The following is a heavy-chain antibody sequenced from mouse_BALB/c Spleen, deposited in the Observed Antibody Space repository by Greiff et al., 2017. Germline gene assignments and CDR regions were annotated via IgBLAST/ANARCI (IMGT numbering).Heavy chain of an antibody. J-gene: IGHJ4*01. CDR3: ARDPFYYGSSFYAMDY. Sequence: DVMLVESGGGLVKPGGSLKLSCAASGFTFSDYYMYWVRQTPEKRLEWVATISDGGSYTYYPDSVKGRFTISRDNAKNNLYLQMSSLKSEDTAMYYCARDPFYYGSSFYAMDYWGQGTSVTVSS. D-gene: IGHD1-1*01. CDR1: GFTFSDYY. V-gene: IGHV5-4*02. CDR2: ISDGGSYT.